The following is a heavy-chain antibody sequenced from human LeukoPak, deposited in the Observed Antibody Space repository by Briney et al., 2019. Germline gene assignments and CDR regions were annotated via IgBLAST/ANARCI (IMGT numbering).Heavy chain of an antibody. J-gene: IGHJ2*01. CDR1: GFTFSNYG. Sequence: PGRSLRLSCAASGFTFSNYGVHWIRQAPGEGLEWVSYISSSGSTIYYADSVKGRFTISRDNAKNSLYLQMNSLRAEDTSVYYCAKASTPSVTWNWYFDLWGRGTLVTVSS. V-gene: IGHV3-48*04. CDR2: ISSSGSTI. CDR3: AKASTPSVTWNWYFDL. D-gene: IGHD4-17*01.